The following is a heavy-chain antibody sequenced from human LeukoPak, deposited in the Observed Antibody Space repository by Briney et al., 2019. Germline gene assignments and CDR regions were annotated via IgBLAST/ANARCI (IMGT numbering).Heavy chain of an antibody. CDR1: GFILNSYG. Sequence: GGSLRLSCAASGFILNSYGMHWVRQAPGKGLEWVAVIWYDGSNKYYADSVKGRFTISRDNSKNTLYLQMNSLRAEDTAVYYCARGGGYVPYYFDYWGQGTLVTVSS. V-gene: IGHV3-33*01. CDR2: IWYDGSNK. J-gene: IGHJ4*02. D-gene: IGHD5-12*01. CDR3: ARGGGYVPYYFDY.